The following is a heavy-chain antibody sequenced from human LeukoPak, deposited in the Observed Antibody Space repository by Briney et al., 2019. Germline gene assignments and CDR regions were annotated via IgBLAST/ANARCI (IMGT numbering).Heavy chain of an antibody. Sequence: GGSLRLSCAAYGFTFSKYWMLWVRQAPGKGQESDSRINTDGTVTTYADSVKGRFTVSRDNADNTMFLQMNSVRDEDTAVYYCATKQWLAPPPDSWGQGTPVTVSS. CDR2: INTDGTVT. CDR3: ATKQWLAPPPDS. CDR1: GFTFSKYW. D-gene: IGHD6-19*01. V-gene: IGHV3-74*01. J-gene: IGHJ4*02.